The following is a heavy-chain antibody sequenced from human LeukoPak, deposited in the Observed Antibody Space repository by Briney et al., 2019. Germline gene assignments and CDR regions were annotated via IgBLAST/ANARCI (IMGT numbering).Heavy chain of an antibody. J-gene: IGHJ4*02. CDR3: ARDGPDSYSSGWFRTTILDGFDY. V-gene: IGHV3-74*01. D-gene: IGHD6-19*01. CDR1: GFTFSSYW. Sequence: GGSLRLSCAASGFTFSSYWMHWVRQAPGKGLVWVSRINSDGSGTSYADSVKGRFTISRDNAKNTLYLQMNSLRAEDTAVYYCARDGPDSYSSGWFRTTILDGFDYWGQGTLVTVSS. CDR2: INSDGSGT.